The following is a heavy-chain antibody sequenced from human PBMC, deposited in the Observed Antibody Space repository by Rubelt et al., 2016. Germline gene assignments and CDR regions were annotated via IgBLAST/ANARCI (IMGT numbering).Heavy chain of an antibody. Sequence: QVQLQQWGAGLLKPSETLSLTCAVYGGSFSGYYWSWIRQPPGKGLEWIGEINHSGSTTYNTSLKSGVTISVDTSKNQFSLKLSSVTAADTAVYYCARGPGNYDFWSGYRRRFDPWGQGTLVTVSS. J-gene: IGHJ5*02. CDR3: ARGPGNYDFWSGYRRRFDP. CDR1: GGSFSGYY. CDR2: INHSGST. V-gene: IGHV4-34*01. D-gene: IGHD3-3*01.